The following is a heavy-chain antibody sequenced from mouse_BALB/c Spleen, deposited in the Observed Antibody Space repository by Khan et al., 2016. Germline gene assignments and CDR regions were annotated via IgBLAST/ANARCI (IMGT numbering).Heavy chain of an antibody. D-gene: IGHD1-2*01. CDR3: ARVGTSLLRLSCYAMDY. J-gene: IGHJ4*01. V-gene: IGHV2-9*02. Sequence: QVQLKESGPGLVAPSQSLSITCTVSGFSLTSYGVHWVRQPPGKGLEWLGVIWAGGSTNYNSALMSRLSISKDNYKSQVFLKMHSLQTDDTAMYYGARVGTSLLRLSCYAMDYWGQGTSVTVSS. CDR1: GFSLTSYG. CDR2: IWAGGST.